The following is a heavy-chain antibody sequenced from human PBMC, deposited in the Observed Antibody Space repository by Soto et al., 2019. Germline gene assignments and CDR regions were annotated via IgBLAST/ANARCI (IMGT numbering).Heavy chain of an antibody. D-gene: IGHD1-26*01. CDR2: IIPIFGTA. CDR3: ARDGGRHSGGSDY. Sequence: QVQLVQSGAEVKKPGSSVKVSCKASGCTFSSYSINWVRQAPGQGLEWMGEIIPIFGTANYAQKFQGRVTITADESTSTAYLELSSLRSEGTAVYYWARDGGRHSGGSDYWGPGPLVNVSS. J-gene: IGHJ4*02. CDR1: GCTFSSYS. V-gene: IGHV1-69*01.